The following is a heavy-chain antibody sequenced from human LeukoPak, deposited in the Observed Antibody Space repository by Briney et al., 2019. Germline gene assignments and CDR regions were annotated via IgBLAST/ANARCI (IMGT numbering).Heavy chain of an antibody. CDR2: MNPNSGNT. Sequence: GASVKVSCKASGYTFTSYDINWVRQATGQGLEWMGWMNPNSGNTNYAQKLQGRVTMTTDTSTSTAYMELRSLRSDDTAVYYCAREGSLEPTDYWGQGTLVTVSS. CDR3: AREGSLEPTDY. CDR1: GYTFTSYD. D-gene: IGHD1-1*01. J-gene: IGHJ4*02. V-gene: IGHV1-18*01.